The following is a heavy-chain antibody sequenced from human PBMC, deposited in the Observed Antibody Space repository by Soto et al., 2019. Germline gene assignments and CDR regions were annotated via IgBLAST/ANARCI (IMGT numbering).Heavy chain of an antibody. D-gene: IGHD2-2*02. CDR3: ARLRSCRSNSCHRLDT. V-gene: IGHV4-31*03. J-gene: IGHJ5*02. Sequence: PSETLSLTCTVSGGSISSSGYYWSWIRQHPGKGLEWIGHIYYSGSTYYNPSLKSRVTISVDTSKNQFSLKLSSVTAADTAVYYCARLRSCRSNSCHRLDTWGQGTLVTVSS. CDR1: GGSISSSGYY. CDR2: IYYSGST.